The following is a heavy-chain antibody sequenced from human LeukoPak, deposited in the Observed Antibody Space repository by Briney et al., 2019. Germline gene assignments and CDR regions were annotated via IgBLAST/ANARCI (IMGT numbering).Heavy chain of an antibody. D-gene: IGHD3-3*01. V-gene: IGHV3-53*01. Sequence: PGGSLRLSCAASGFTVSSNYMSWVSQAPGKGLEWVSVIYSGGTTYYADSVKGRFTISRDNSKNTLYLQMNSLRAEDTAVYYCARAVGGYYFDYWGQGTLVTVSS. CDR2: IYSGGTT. CDR1: GFTVSSNY. CDR3: ARAVGGYYFDY. J-gene: IGHJ4*02.